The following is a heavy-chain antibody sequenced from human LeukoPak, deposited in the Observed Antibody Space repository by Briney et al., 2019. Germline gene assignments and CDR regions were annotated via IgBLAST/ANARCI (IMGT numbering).Heavy chain of an antibody. Sequence: GASVKVSCKASGYTFTSYDINWVRQATGQGLEWMGWMNPNSGNTGYAQKFQGRVTMTRNTSISTAYMELSSLRSEDTAVYYCARGWYDILTGYPGRNYYYGMDVWGQGTTVTVSS. D-gene: IGHD3-9*01. CDR3: ARGWYDILTGYPGRNYYYGMDV. V-gene: IGHV1-8*01. CDR1: GYTFTSYD. J-gene: IGHJ6*02. CDR2: MNPNSGNT.